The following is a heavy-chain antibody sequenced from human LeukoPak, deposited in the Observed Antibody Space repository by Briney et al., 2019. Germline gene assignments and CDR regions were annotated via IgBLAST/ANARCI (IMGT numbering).Heavy chain of an antibody. J-gene: IGHJ4*02. D-gene: IGHD1-1*01. V-gene: IGHV3-23*01. CDR3: ARLSGTSGTSSRVLHY. Sequence: GGSLRLSCAASGFTFTTYAMMGVRQARGRGLEWVSAISGSGEDTYYADSVRGRFTVSRDNSENTLSLQMNTVRAEDTAVYHCARLSGTSGTSSRVLHYWGQGTLVTVSS. CDR1: GFTFTTYA. CDR2: ISGSGEDT.